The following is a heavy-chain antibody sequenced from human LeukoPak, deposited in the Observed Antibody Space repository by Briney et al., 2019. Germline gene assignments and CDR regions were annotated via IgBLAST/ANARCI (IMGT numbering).Heavy chain of an antibody. J-gene: IGHJ4*02. CDR2: IIPILGIA. CDR3: ARVHPMYSFDY. Sequence: ASVKVSCKASGGTFTSYAISWVRQAHGQGHEWIARIIPILGIANYAHKFQLRVTITAHKSTSTAYIELSSLRSDDTAVYYCARVHPMYSFDYWGQGTLVTVSS. CDR1: GGTFTSYA. V-gene: IGHV1-69*04.